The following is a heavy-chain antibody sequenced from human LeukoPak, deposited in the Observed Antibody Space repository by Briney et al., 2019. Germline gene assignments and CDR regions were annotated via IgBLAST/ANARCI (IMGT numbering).Heavy chain of an antibody. J-gene: IGHJ4*02. CDR3: ARDRLIVGYSSGSSY. D-gene: IGHD6-19*01. Sequence: ASVKVSCKASGYTFTGYYMHWVRPAPGQGLAWMGWINPNSGGTNYAQKFQGRVTMTRDTSISTAYMELSRLRSDDTAVYYCARDRLIVGYSSGSSYWGQGTLVTVSS. CDR1: GYTFTGYY. CDR2: INPNSGGT. V-gene: IGHV1-2*02.